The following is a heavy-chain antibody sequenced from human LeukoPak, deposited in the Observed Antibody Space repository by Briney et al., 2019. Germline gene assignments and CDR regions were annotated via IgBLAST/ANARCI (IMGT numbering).Heavy chain of an antibody. V-gene: IGHV3-23*01. CDR2: ISSRGSGDNT. CDR3: AKDRTVGASSWYFDL. D-gene: IGHD1-26*01. Sequence: GGSLRLSWAASGVTLSTYAMSWARQAPGKGREWVSGISSRGSGDNTYYADAVKGRFPISRETSKTTLFLHMNTLRAEDTALYYCAKDRTVGASSWYFDLWGRGTLVTVSS. CDR1: GVTLSTYA. J-gene: IGHJ2*01.